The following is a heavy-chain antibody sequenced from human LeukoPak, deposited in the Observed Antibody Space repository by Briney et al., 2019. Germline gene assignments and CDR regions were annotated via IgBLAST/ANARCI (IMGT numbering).Heavy chain of an antibody. Sequence: SETLSLTCTVSGGSISSSSYYWGWIRQPPRKGLEWIGSIYYSGKTYYNPSLKSRVTISLDTSKNQFSLELSSVTAADTAVYYCARRPGGNTYGYWFDPWGQGTLVTVSS. CDR1: GGSISSSSYY. CDR3: ARRPGGNTYGYWFDP. J-gene: IGHJ5*02. V-gene: IGHV4-39*01. D-gene: IGHD5-18*01. CDR2: IYYSGKT.